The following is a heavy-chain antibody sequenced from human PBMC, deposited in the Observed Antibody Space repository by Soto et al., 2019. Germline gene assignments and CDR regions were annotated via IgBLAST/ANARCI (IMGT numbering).Heavy chain of an antibody. V-gene: IGHV3-30*18. Sequence: GGSLRLSCAASGFTFSSYGMHWVRQAPGRGLEWVAIILYDGSDKYFADSVKGRFTISRDNSKNTLYLQMNSLRAEDTAVYYCAKDRLESGTYWPLFDFWGQGILVTVSS. CDR2: ILYDGSDK. J-gene: IGHJ4*02. D-gene: IGHD1-26*01. CDR1: GFTFSSYG. CDR3: AKDRLESGTYWPLFDF.